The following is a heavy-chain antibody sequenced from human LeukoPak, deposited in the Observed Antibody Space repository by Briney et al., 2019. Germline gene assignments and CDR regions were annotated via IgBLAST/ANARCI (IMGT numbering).Heavy chain of an antibody. Sequence: PGRSLRLSCAASGFTFDDYAMHWVRQAPGKGLEWVSGISWNSGSIGYADSVKGRFTISRDNAKNSLYLQMNSLRAEDTALYYCAKTHGPYSSGWHHYFDYWGQGTLVTVSS. V-gene: IGHV3-9*01. CDR1: GFTFDDYA. CDR3: AKTHGPYSSGWHHYFDY. CDR2: ISWNSGSI. D-gene: IGHD6-19*01. J-gene: IGHJ4*02.